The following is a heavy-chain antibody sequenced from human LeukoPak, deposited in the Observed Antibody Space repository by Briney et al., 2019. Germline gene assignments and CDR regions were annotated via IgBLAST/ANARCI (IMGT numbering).Heavy chain of an antibody. CDR2: IYYSGST. CDR1: GGSISSYY. CDR3: ARPHYYGSGSYYNHPRTIDY. D-gene: IGHD3-10*01. V-gene: IGHV4-59*12. Sequence: SETLSLTCTVSGGSISSYYWSWIRQPPGKGLEWIGYIYYSGSTNYNPSLKSRVTISVDTSKNQFSLKLSSVTAADTAVYYCARPHYYGSGSYYNHPRTIDYWGQGTLVTVSS. J-gene: IGHJ4*02.